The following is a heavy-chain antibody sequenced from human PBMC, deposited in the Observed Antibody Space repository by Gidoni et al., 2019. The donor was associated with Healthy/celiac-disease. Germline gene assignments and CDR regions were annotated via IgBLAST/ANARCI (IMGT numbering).Heavy chain of an antibody. CDR1: GFTVSSTY. Sequence: EVQLVESGGGLIQPGGSLRLSCAASGFTVSSTYMSWVRQDPGKGLEWVSVIDSGGSTYYADSVKGRFTISRDNSKNTLYLQMNSLRAEDTAVYYCARDRYYGSGSYLKDYGMDVWGQGTTVTVSS. CDR2: IDSGGST. D-gene: IGHD3-10*01. CDR3: ARDRYYGSGSYLKDYGMDV. V-gene: IGHV3-53*01. J-gene: IGHJ6*02.